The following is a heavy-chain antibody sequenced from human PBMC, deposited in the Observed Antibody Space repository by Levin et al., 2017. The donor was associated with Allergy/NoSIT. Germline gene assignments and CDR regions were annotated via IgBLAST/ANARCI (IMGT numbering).Heavy chain of an antibody. V-gene: IGHV4-39*01. J-gene: IGHJ3*02. D-gene: IGHD6-19*01. Sequence: SQTLSLTCTVSGGSISSSSYYWGWIRQPPGKGLEWIGSIYYSGSTYYNPSLKSRVTISVDTSKNQFSLKLSSVTAADTAVYYCARHHGSGWDDAFDIWGQGTMVTVSS. CDR1: GGSISSSSYY. CDR3: ARHHGSGWDDAFDI. CDR2: IYYSGST.